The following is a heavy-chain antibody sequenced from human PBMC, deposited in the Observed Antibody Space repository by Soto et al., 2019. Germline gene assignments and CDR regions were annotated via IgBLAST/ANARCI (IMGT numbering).Heavy chain of an antibody. D-gene: IGHD3-3*01. CDR2: INHSGST. Sequence: WETLSLTWAVCGWSFSCYYWIWIPQPPGKGLEWIGEINHSGSTNYNPSLKSRVTISVDTSKNQFSLKLSSVTAADTAVYYCARVAKPPFGVVPVALDYWGQGTLVTVSS. J-gene: IGHJ4*02. CDR3: ARVAKPPFGVVPVALDY. V-gene: IGHV4-34*01. CDR1: GWSFSCYY.